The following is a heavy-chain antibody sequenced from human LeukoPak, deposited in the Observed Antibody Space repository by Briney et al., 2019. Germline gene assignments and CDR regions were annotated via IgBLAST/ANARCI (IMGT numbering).Heavy chain of an antibody. CDR2: IYPGNSDT. D-gene: IGHD1-20*01. J-gene: IGHJ6*02. CDR1: GYSFTSFW. Sequence: KIGESLKISCKTSGYSFTSFWIGWVRQMPGKGLEWMGIIYPGNSDTRYSPSFQGQVTISADKSVTTAYLQWSSLKASDTAMYYCARQDSGNITGTAYYGMDVWGQGTTVTVSS. CDR3: ARQDSGNITGTAYYGMDV. V-gene: IGHV5-51*01.